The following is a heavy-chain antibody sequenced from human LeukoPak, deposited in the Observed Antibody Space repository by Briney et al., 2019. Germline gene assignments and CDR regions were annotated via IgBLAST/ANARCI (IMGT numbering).Heavy chain of an antibody. CDR2: ISGSGGST. V-gene: IGHV3-23*01. CDR1: GFTFSSYA. Sequence: GGSLRLSCAASGFTFSSYAMSWVRQAPGKGLEWVSAISGSGGSTYYADSVKGRFTISRDNSKNTLYLQMNSLRAEDTAVYYCAKDSRYCSGGSCPRDYFDYWGQGTLVTVSS. D-gene: IGHD2-15*01. J-gene: IGHJ4*02. CDR3: AKDSRYCSGGSCPRDYFDY.